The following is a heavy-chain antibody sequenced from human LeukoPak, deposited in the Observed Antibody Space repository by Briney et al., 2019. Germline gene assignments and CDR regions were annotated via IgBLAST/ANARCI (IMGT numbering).Heavy chain of an antibody. CDR3: ARLDYGDYFDY. CDR1: GGSISSYY. CDR2: IYYSGST. V-gene: IGHV4-59*08. Sequence: PSETLSLTCTVSGGSISSYYWSWIRQPPGKGLEWIGYIYYSGSTNYNPSLKSRVTISVDTSKNQFSLKLSSVTAADTAVYYCARLDYGDYFDYWGQGTLVTVSS. J-gene: IGHJ4*02. D-gene: IGHD4-17*01.